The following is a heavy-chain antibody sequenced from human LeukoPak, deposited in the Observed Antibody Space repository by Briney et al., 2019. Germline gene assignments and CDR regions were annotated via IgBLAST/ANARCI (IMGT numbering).Heavy chain of an antibody. V-gene: IGHV4-59*01. Sequence: SETLSLTCTVSGGSISSYFWYWIRQPPGEGLEWIGSIYYTGSTNCNPSLKSRVTISVDMSKNQFFLKLNSVTDADTAVYYCARGLRFFTSWFDPWGQGTLVTVSS. D-gene: IGHD3-3*01. CDR2: IYYTGST. CDR1: GGSISSYF. J-gene: IGHJ5*02. CDR3: ARGLRFFTSWFDP.